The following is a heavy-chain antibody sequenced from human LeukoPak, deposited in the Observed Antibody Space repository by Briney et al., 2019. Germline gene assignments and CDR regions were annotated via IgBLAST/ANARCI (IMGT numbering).Heavy chain of an antibody. CDR1: GGSISSSSHF. CDR2: IYYSGST. CDR3: ARLDKYSSGRGWFDP. V-gene: IGHV4-39*01. J-gene: IGHJ5*02. Sequence: SETLSLTCTVSGGSISSSSHFWSWLRQPPGKGLERIASIYYSGSTYYNPSLKSRVTISVDTSKNQFSLKLSSVTAADTAVYYCARLDKYSSGRGWFDPWGQGTLVTVSS. D-gene: IGHD6-19*01.